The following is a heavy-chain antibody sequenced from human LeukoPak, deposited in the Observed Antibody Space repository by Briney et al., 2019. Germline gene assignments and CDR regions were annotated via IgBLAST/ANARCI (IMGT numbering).Heavy chain of an antibody. CDR3: ARRSLPRPVPYGGNSGRAFDI. CDR1: GGSISSGSYY. V-gene: IGHV4-61*02. CDR2: IYTSGST. Sequence: SQTLSLTCTVSGGSISSGSYYWSWIRQPAGKGLEWIGRIYTSGSTNYNPSLKSRVTISVDTSKNQFTLKLSSVTAADTAVYYCARRSLPRPVPYGGNSGRAFDIWGQGTMVTVSS. D-gene: IGHD4-23*01. J-gene: IGHJ3*02.